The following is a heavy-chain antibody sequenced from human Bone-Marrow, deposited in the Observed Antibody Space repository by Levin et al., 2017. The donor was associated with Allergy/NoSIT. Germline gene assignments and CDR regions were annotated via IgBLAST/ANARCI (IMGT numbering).Heavy chain of an antibody. CDR1: GFTFSSYN. CDR2: MSYDGSNK. V-gene: IGHV3-30*18. D-gene: IGHD6-6*01. CDR3: AKDRPEYSSSSHPEVDY. Sequence: TGGSLRLSCAASGFTFSSYNIHWVRQAPGKGLEWVAVMSYDGSNKYYADSVKGRFTISRDNSKNTLYLQMNSLRAEDAAVYYCAKDRPEYSSSSHPEVDYWGQGTLVTVSS. J-gene: IGHJ4*02.